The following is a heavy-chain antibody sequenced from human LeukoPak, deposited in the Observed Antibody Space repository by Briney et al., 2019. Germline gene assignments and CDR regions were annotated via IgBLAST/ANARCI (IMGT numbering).Heavy chain of an antibody. CDR3: AKDKDPPWFDP. CDR2: IYSGGST. CDR1: GFTVSSNY. V-gene: IGHV3-66*01. Sequence: GGSLRLSCAASGFTVSSNYMSWVRQAPGKGLEWVSVIYSGGSTYYADSVKGRFTISRDNSKNTLYLQMNSLRAEDTAVYYCAKDKDPPWFDPWGQGTLVTVSS. J-gene: IGHJ5*02.